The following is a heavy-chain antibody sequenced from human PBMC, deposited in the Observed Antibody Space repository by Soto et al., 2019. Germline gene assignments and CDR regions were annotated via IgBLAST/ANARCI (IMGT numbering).Heavy chain of an antibody. CDR3: AKLPLANRYFDY. V-gene: IGHV3-23*01. CDR1: GFTFSNYA. CDR2: LSASGGNT. D-gene: IGHD1-20*01. J-gene: IGHJ4*02. Sequence: EVQLLESGGGLVQPGGSLRFSCAASGFTFSNYAMSWVRQTAGKGLEWVSILSASGGNTYYADSVKGRFTISRDNSKNTLYLQMNSLRAEDTAVYYCAKLPLANRYFDYWGQGTLVTVSS.